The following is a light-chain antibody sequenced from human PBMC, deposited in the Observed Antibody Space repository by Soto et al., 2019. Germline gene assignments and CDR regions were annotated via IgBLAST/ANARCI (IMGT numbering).Light chain of an antibody. V-gene: IGKV1-9*01. Sequence: IQLTQSPSSLSASVGDRVTITCQASRGISSYLAWYQQKPGKAPKLLVYSASTLQSGVPSRFSGSRSGAEFTLTINSLQSEDFAVYYCQPYNNWPLTFGGGTKVDI. CDR3: QPYNNWPLT. J-gene: IGKJ4*01. CDR1: RGISSY. CDR2: SAS.